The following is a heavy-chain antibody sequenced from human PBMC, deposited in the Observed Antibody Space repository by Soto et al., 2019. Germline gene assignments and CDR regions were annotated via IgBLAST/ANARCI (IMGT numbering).Heavy chain of an antibody. J-gene: IGHJ6*02. V-gene: IGHV3-9*01. CDR2: ISWNSGSI. Sequence: EVQLVEAGGGLVQPGRSLRLSCAASGFTFDDYAMHWVRQAPGKGLEWVSGISWNSGSIGYADSVNGRFTISRDNAKNSLYLQMNSLRAEDTALYYCAKSKGRPPYYYDGMDVWGQGTTVTVSS. CDR1: GFTFDDYA. CDR3: AKSKGRPPYYYDGMDV. D-gene: IGHD1-1*01.